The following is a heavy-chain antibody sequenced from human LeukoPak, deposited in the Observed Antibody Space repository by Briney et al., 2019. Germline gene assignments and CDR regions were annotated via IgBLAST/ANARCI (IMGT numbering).Heavy chain of an antibody. CDR1: GFTFSSYA. J-gene: IGHJ4*02. Sequence: GGSLRLSCAASGFTFSSYAMSWVPQAPGKGQEWVSAISGSGGSTYYADSVKGRFTISRDNSKNTLYLQMNSLRAEDTAVYYCAKGPSPYYYDSSVYFDYWGQGTLVTVSS. CDR2: ISGSGGST. D-gene: IGHD3-22*01. V-gene: IGHV3-23*01. CDR3: AKGPSPYYYDSSVYFDY.